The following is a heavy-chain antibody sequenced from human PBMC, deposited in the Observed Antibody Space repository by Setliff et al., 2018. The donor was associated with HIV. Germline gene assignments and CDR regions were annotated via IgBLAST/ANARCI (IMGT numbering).Heavy chain of an antibody. CDR2: ISGSGATT. J-gene: IGHJ4*02. CDR1: GFSFRTYA. D-gene: IGHD3-22*01. V-gene: IGHV3-23*01. Sequence: GGSLRLSCAASGFSFRTYAMSWVRQAPGKGLEWVSGISGSGATTNYADSVKGRFTISRDNSRDTLYLQMNSLRAEDTAVYYCARVYGRGYFDTRGYFDYWGQGTPVTVSS. CDR3: ARVYGRGYFDTRGYFDY.